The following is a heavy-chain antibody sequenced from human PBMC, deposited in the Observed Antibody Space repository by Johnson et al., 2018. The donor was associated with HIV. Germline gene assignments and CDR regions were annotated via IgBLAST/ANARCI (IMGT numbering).Heavy chain of an antibody. D-gene: IGHD3-10*01. CDR2: IRYDGSNK. CDR1: GFSFSSYG. V-gene: IGHV3-30*02. Sequence: QVHLVESGGGVVQPGGSLRLSCAASGFSFSSYGMYWVRQAPGKGLEWVAFIRYDGSNKYYADSVKGRFTISRDNSKNTLYLQMNSLRVEDTAVYYCARALSRFGVSDAFDVWGKGTMVTVSS. CDR3: ARALSRFGVSDAFDV. J-gene: IGHJ3*01.